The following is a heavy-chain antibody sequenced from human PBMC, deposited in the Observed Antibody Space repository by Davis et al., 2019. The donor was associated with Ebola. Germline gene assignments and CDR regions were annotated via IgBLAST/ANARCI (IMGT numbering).Heavy chain of an antibody. CDR1: GFTFSGSA. Sequence: GGSLRLSCVASGFTFSGSAMHWVRQASGKGLEWVGRIRSKANSYATAYAASVKGRFTISRDDSKNTAYLQMNSLKTEDTAVYYCTTTTTASDYWGQGTLVTVSS. J-gene: IGHJ4*02. V-gene: IGHV3-73*01. CDR2: IRSKANSYAT. D-gene: IGHD4-11*01. CDR3: TTTTTASDY.